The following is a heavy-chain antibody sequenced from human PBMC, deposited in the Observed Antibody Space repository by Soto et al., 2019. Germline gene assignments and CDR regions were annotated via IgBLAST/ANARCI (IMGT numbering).Heavy chain of an antibody. CDR3: ARDAYYDMGV. CDR1: GFTFSTYW. V-gene: IGHV3-74*01. J-gene: IGHJ6*02. CDR2: INSDGSTT. Sequence: GGFLRLSCAASGFTFSTYWMHWVRQAPGKGLVWVSRINSDGSTTNYADSVKGRFTISRDNAKNTLYLQMNSLRAEDTAVYYCARDAYYDMGVWGQGTTVTVSS.